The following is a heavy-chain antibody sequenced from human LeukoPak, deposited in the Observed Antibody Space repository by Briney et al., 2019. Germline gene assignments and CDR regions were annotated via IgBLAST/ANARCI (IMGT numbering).Heavy chain of an antibody. J-gene: IGHJ4*02. CDR2: ISGSGGST. CDR3: AKTLEQWLVEYYFDY. D-gene: IGHD6-19*01. V-gene: IGHV3-23*01. CDR1: GFTFSSYV. Sequence: GGSLRLSCAASGFTFSSYVMSWVRQAPGKGLEWVSAISGSGGSTYYADSVKGRFTISRDNSKNTLYLQMNSLRAEDTAVYYCAKTLEQWLVEYYFDYWGQGTLVTVSS.